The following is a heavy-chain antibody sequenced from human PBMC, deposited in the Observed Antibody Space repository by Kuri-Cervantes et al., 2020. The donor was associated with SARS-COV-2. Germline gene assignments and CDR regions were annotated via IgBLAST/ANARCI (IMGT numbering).Heavy chain of an antibody. V-gene: IGHV1-2*04. Sequence: ASVKVSCKASGYTFTGYYMHWVRQAPGQGLGWMGWINPNSGGTNYAQKFQGWVTMTRDTSISTAYMELSRLRSDDTAVYYCARARPRGQDIVVVPAAQKDYYYGMDVWGQGTTVTVSS. J-gene: IGHJ6*02. CDR2: INPNSGGT. CDR1: GYTFTGYY. D-gene: IGHD2-2*01. CDR3: ARARPRGQDIVVVPAAQKDYYYGMDV.